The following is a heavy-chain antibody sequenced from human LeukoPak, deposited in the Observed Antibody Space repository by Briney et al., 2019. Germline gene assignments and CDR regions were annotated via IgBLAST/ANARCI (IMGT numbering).Heavy chain of an antibody. CDR3: ARDGIAVAGAVDGLDY. CDR2: IYYSGST. V-gene: IGHV4-61*01. D-gene: IGHD6-19*01. J-gene: IGHJ4*02. Sequence: PSETLSLTCTVSGGSVSSGSYYWSWIRQPPGKGLEWIGYIYYSGSTNYNPSLKSRVTISVDTSKNQFSLKLSSVTAADTAVYYCARDGIAVAGAVDGLDYWGRGTLVTVSS. CDR1: GGSVSSGSYY.